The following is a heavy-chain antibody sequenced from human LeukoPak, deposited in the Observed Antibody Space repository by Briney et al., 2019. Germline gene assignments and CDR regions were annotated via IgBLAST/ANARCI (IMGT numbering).Heavy chain of an antibody. V-gene: IGHV3-23*01. D-gene: IGHD2-2*01. CDR3: AKRIGSCNSISCLYFDH. Sequence: QPGGSLRLSCAASGFTFGNYAMSWVRQAPGKGLEWVSTISGSGGSTYYADSVKGRFTISRDNSKNTLYVQMNSLRAEDTAVYYCAKRIGSCNSISCLYFDHWGQGALATVSS. CDR1: GFTFGNYA. CDR2: ISGSGGST. J-gene: IGHJ4*02.